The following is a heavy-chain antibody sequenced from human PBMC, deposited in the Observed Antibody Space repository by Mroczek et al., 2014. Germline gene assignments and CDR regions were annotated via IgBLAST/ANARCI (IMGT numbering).Heavy chain of an antibody. V-gene: IGHV4-39*01. CDR2: IYYSGST. J-gene: IGHJ5*02. CDR3: ARQGVLRFLEWLFDP. CDR1: GGSISSSSYY. D-gene: IGHD3-3*01. Sequence: QVQLQQWGPGLVKPSETLSLTCTVSGGSISSSSYYWGWIRQPPGKGLEWIGSIYYSGSTYYNPSLKSRVTISVDTSKNQFSLKLSSVTAADTAVYYCARQGVLRFLEWLFDPWGQGTLVTVSS.